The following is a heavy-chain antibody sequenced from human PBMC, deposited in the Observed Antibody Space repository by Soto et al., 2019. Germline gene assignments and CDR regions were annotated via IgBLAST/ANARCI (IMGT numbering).Heavy chain of an antibody. J-gene: IGHJ4*02. CDR3: AIGARFVEWLSFDL. Sequence: QVQLEQSGAEVKTLGSSVKVSCKASGDTFNKYAISWVRQAPGQGLEWMGGIIPIFGTANYAPQFQDRVTITSDDATRTANMELTSLKPADAAVYFWAIGARFVEWLSFDLLGQGTLVTVSS. V-gene: IGHV1-69*05. D-gene: IGHD3-3*01. CDR1: GDTFNKYA. CDR2: IIPIFGTA.